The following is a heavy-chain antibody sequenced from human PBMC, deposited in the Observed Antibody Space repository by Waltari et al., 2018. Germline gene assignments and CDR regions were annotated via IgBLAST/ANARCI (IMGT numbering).Heavy chain of an antibody. J-gene: IGHJ3*01. CDR1: GGSVSSGGYS. CDR3: ARAKPYQGVDTTDSFDV. Sequence: QLQLQESGSGLVKPSQTLSLTCAVSGGSVSSGGYSWSWIRRPPGKGLEWIGYVSHSGGTYYNPSLKSRVTISLDRSKNQFSLRLNSVTAADTSVYYCARAKPYQGVDTTDSFDVWGQGTMVTVSS. CDR2: VSHSGGT. V-gene: IGHV4-30-2*01. D-gene: IGHD5-18*01.